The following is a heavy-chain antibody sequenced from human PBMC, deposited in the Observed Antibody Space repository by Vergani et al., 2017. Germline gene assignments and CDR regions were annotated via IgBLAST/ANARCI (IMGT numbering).Heavy chain of an antibody. Sequence: QLQLQESGPGLVKPSEILSLTFTVSGGSITYGAFYWGWIRQSPGKGLEWIGSIYYSENKFYNPSLESRVTLSIDTTKNQFSQKLKSVTAADTAVYYCAKCLRDEGMIYGGTVENWFDPWGQGTLVTVSS. D-gene: IGHD3-16*01. CDR3: AKCLRDEGMIYGGTVENWFDP. V-gene: IGHV4-39*01. CDR1: GGSITYGAFY. J-gene: IGHJ5*02. CDR2: IYYSENK.